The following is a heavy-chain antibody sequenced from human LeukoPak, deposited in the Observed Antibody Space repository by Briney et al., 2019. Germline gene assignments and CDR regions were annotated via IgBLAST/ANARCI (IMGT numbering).Heavy chain of an antibody. CDR3: AKSHSVAQRGYFDY. Sequence: GGSLRLSCAASGSTFSSYAMHWVRRAPGKGLEWVSTISDSGGSTYYADAVKGRFTISRDNSKDALYAQMNSLRAEDAAVYYCAKSHSVAQRGYFDYWGQGTLVTVSS. CDR2: ISDSGGST. V-gene: IGHV3-23*01. D-gene: IGHD6-13*01. J-gene: IGHJ4*02. CDR1: GSTFSSYA.